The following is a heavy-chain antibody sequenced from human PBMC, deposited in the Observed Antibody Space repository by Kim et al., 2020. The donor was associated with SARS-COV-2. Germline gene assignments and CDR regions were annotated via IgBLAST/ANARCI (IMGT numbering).Heavy chain of an antibody. V-gene: IGHV3-33*06. Sequence: QAYGDSLKGRLPISRDNSKNTLYLQMNSLRVEDTAVYYCAKDPGGNSGFDNWGQGTLVTVSS. CDR2: Q. CDR3: AKDPGGNSGFDN. D-gene: IGHD2-21*02. J-gene: IGHJ5*02.